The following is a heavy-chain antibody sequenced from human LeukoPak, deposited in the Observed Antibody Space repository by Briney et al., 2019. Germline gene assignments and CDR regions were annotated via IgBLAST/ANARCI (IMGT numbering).Heavy chain of an antibody. CDR3: AKDHSRYNWNDRYYFDY. Sequence: GGSLRLSCAASGVSFSTYGMHWVRQAPGKGLEWVAFIRYDGSNKYYADSGKGRFTISRDIFKNTLYLQMNSLRPEDTAVYYCAKDHSRYNWNDRYYFDYWGQGTLVTVSS. D-gene: IGHD1-1*01. V-gene: IGHV3-30*02. CDR1: GVSFSTYG. J-gene: IGHJ4*02. CDR2: IRYDGSNK.